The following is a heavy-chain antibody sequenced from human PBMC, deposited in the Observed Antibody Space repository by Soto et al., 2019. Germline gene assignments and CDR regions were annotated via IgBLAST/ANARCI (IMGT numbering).Heavy chain of an antibody. V-gene: IGHV1-69*13. D-gene: IGHD5-12*01. J-gene: IGHJ6*02. Sequence: ASVKVSCKASGDTYSSYAISWVRQAPGQGLEGMGGIIPIFGTANYAQKFQGRVTITADESTSTAYMELSSLRSEDTAVYYCAREGSGYRSRASPMDVWGQGTTGTVS. CDR3: AREGSGYRSRASPMDV. CDR1: GDTYSSYA. CDR2: IIPIFGTA.